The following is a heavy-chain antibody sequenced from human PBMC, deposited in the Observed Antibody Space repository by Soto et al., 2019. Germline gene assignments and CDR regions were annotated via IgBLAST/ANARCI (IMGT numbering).Heavy chain of an antibody. CDR2: ISAYNGNT. Sequence: GASVKVSCKASGYTFTSYGISWVRQAPGQGLEWMGWISAYNGNTNYAQKLQGRVTMTTDTSTSTAYMELRSLRSDDTAVYYCERCPPTPHRRPFVYWAQESLVT. CDR1: GYTFTSYG. CDR3: ERCPPTPHRRPFVY. J-gene: IGHJ4*02. D-gene: IGHD4-17*01. V-gene: IGHV1-18*01.